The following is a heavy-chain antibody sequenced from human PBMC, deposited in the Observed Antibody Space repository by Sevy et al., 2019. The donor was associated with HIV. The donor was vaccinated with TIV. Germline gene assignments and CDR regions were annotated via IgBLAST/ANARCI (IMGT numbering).Heavy chain of an antibody. Sequence: ASVKVSCKASGYSFTNYAIHWVRQAPGQGLEWMGWIKTDNGNRKYSQRFQGRVTITRDTSATTDYMEMSSLRYDDTALYFCARGKGGIFGVVVGQFDSWGQGTLVTVSS. CDR3: ARGKGGIFGVVVGQFDS. J-gene: IGHJ4*02. D-gene: IGHD3-3*01. CDR1: GYSFTNYA. V-gene: IGHV1-3*04. CDR2: IKTDNGNR.